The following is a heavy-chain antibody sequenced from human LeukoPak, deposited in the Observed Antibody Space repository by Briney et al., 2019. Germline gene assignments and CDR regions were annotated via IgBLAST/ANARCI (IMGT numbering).Heavy chain of an antibody. CDR3: AGMENAEDDYGDYGGWFDP. J-gene: IGHJ5*02. D-gene: IGHD4-17*01. V-gene: IGHV3-33*01. CDR2: IWYDGSNK. CDR1: GFTFSSYG. Sequence: GGSLRLSCAASGFTFSSYGMHWVRQAPGKGLEWVAVIWYDGSNKNYADSVKGRFTISRDNSKNTLYLQMNSLRAEDTAVYYCAGMENAEDDYGDYGGWFDPWGQGTLVTVSS.